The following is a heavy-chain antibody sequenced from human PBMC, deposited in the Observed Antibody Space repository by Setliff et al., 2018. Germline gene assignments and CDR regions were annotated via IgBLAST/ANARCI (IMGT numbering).Heavy chain of an antibody. V-gene: IGHV4-39*01. D-gene: IGHD2-15*01. CDR1: DDSFTSSRYY. CDR2: IPYSGTP. J-gene: IGHJ4*01. Sequence: TLSLTCTVSDDSFTSSRYYWGWIRQAPGSGLEWIGSIPYSGTPYYNASVESRVTISIDTSRNQFSLELRSVTVADTATYYCVRPGGTTVVARHFDYWGSGILVTVS. CDR3: VRPGGTTVVARHFDY.